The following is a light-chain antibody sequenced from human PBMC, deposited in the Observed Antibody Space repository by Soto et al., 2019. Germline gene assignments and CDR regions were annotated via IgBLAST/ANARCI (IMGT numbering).Light chain of an antibody. J-gene: IGKJ2*01. V-gene: IGKV1-5*01. CDR3: QYDSS. CDR2: DAA. CDR1: QSVSIW. Sequence: DIQMTQSPSTLSASVGDRVTITYRASQSVSIWLAWYQQKPGKAPRLLIYDAASLKTGVPSRFSGSGSGTNFTLXISSLQPDDFATYYCQYDSSFGQGTKVDIK.